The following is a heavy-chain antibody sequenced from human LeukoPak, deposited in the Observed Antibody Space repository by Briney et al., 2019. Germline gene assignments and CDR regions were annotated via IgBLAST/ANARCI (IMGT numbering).Heavy chain of an antibody. V-gene: IGHV3-7*05. D-gene: IGHD4-17*01. Sequence: GGSLRLSCAASGFTLSSYWMSWVRQAPGKGLEWVAIIKQDGSVKAYVDSVKGRFTISRDYARNSLYLQMNSLRAEDRAVYYCARDPTVTNLHDAFDVWGQGTLVTVSS. CDR1: GFTLSSYW. J-gene: IGHJ3*01. CDR3: ARDPTVTNLHDAFDV. CDR2: IKQDGSVK.